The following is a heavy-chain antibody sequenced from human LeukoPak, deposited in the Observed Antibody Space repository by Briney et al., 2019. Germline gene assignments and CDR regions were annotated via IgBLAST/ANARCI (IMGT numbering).Heavy chain of an antibody. CDR3: ANALGAHYFDS. CDR2: IKQDGSEK. Sequence: PGGSLRLSCAASGFIFSTHWMIWVRQAPGKGLERVANIKQDGSEKYYVDSVKGRFIISRDNAKNSLYLQMNSLRVEDTAVYYCANALGAHYFDSWGQGTLVTVSS. V-gene: IGHV3-7*05. CDR1: GFIFSTHW. D-gene: IGHD1-26*01. J-gene: IGHJ4*02.